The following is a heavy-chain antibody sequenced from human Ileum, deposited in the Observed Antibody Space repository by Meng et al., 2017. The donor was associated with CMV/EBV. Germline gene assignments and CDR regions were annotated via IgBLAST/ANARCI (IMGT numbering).Heavy chain of an antibody. Sequence: SQTLPLTCAVYGGSFSGYYWTWIRQPPGKGLEWIGEISHRGSTDYSPSLNSRVTMSIDTSKNHFSLRLSSVTVADTAVYYCARGDAGSRMSDWGQGTLVTVSS. CDR2: ISHRGST. J-gene: IGHJ4*02. CDR3: ARGDAGSRMSD. D-gene: IGHD3-10*01. CDR1: GGSFSGYY. V-gene: IGHV4-34*01.